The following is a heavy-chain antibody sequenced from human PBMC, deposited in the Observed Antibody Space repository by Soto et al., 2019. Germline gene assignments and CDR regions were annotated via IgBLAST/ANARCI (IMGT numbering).Heavy chain of an antibody. V-gene: IGHV1-18*01. CDR3: ARGDILTGYYYYYYGMDV. J-gene: IGHJ6*02. D-gene: IGHD3-9*01. CDR2: ISAYNGNT. CDR1: GYTFTSYG. Sequence: ASVKVSCKASGYTFTSYGISWVRQAPGQGLEWMGWISAYNGNTNYAQKLQGRVTMTTDKSTSTAYMELRSLRSDDTAVYYCARGDILTGYYYYYYGMDVWGQGTTVTVSS.